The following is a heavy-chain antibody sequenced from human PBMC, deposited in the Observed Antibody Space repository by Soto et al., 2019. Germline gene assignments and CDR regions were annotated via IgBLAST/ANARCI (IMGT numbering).Heavy chain of an antibody. J-gene: IGHJ4*02. Sequence: QVQLVESGGGVVQPGRSLRLSCAASGFTFSYYGMHWVRQAPGKGLECVVLVSSDGSNLFYADSVKGRFTISRDNSKNTLYLQMNSLRAEDTAVYYCAKNTGGNSYYFDFWGQGTLVTVSS. CDR3: AKNTGGNSYYFDF. V-gene: IGHV3-30*18. D-gene: IGHD2-21*01. CDR1: GFTFSYYG. CDR2: VSSDGSNL.